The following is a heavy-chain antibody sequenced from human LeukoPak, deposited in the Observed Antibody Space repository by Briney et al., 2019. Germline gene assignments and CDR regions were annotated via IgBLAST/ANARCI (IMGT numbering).Heavy chain of an antibody. Sequence: SETLSLTCTVSGGSISSYYWSWIRQPPGKGLEWIGYIYYSGSTNYNPSLKSRVTIPVDTSKNQFSLKLSSVTAADTAVYYCARHSFGVAGTFDYWGQGTLVTVSS. CDR3: ARHSFGVAGTFDY. CDR1: GGSISSYY. J-gene: IGHJ4*02. CDR2: IYYSGST. D-gene: IGHD3-3*01. V-gene: IGHV4-59*08.